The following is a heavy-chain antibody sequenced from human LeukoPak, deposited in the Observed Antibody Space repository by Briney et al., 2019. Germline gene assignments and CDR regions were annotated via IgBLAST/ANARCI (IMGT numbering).Heavy chain of an antibody. Sequence: SETLSLTCTVSGYSITSGYFWGWIRQPPGKGLEWIGSIYHSGSTYYNPSLKSRVTISVDTSKNQISLRLSSVTAADTAIYYCARGNSDRFPPYMDYWGQGILVIVSS. CDR2: IYHSGST. J-gene: IGHJ4*02. V-gene: IGHV4-38-2*02. CDR1: GYSITSGYF. D-gene: IGHD2-21*01. CDR3: ARGNSDRFPPYMDY.